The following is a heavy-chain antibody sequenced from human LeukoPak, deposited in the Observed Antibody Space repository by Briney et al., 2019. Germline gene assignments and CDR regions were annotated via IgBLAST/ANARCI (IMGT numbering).Heavy chain of an antibody. CDR3: AKGYCSSTSCWDMDAFDI. J-gene: IGHJ3*02. V-gene: IGHV3-23*01. CDR2: GGST. Sequence: GGSTYSADSVKGRFPISRDNSKNTLYLQMNSLRAEDTAVYYCAKGYCSSTSCWDMDAFDIWGQGTMVTVSS. D-gene: IGHD2-2*01.